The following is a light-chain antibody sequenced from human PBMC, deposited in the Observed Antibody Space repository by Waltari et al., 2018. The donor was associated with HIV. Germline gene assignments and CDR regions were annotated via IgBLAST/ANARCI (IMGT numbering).Light chain of an antibody. CDR3: CSCPRSGIRYV. CDR1: SSNVGSAAL. Sequence: QSALTQPASVSGSPGQSIPISCTGTSSNVGSAALVSWYQQHPGEAPKLIIYEVTKRPSGVSNRFSGSKSGNTASLTISGLQAEDEADYYCCSCPRSGIRYVFGTGTKVTVL. V-gene: IGLV2-23*02. J-gene: IGLJ1*01. CDR2: EVT.